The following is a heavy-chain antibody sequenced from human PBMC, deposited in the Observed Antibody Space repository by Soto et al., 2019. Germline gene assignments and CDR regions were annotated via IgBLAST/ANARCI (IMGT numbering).Heavy chain of an antibody. D-gene: IGHD6-19*01. CDR1: GGSFSGYG. V-gene: IGHV4-34*01. CDR3: AIGPRMWLAGGGY. Sequence: SETLSLTCAVYGGSFSGYGWSWIRQPPGKGLEWLGEINHSGITDYNPSLKSRITISIDTSKKQFSLKLNSVTAADTAVYYCAIGPRMWLAGGGYWGQGTQVTVSS. CDR2: INHSGIT. J-gene: IGHJ4*02.